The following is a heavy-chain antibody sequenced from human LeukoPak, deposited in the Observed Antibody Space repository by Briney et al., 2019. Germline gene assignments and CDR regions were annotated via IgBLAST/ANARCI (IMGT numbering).Heavy chain of an antibody. CDR2: ISSSSSYI. CDR3: ARARYYYGSGSYYTYYFDY. CDR1: GFTFSSYS. V-gene: IGHV3-21*04. J-gene: IGHJ4*02. D-gene: IGHD3-10*01. Sequence: GGSLRLSCAASGFTFSSYSMNWVRQAPGKGLEWVSSISSSSSYIYYADSVKGRFTISRDNAKNSLYLQMNSLRAEDTAVYYCARARYYYGSGSYYTYYFDYWGQGTLVTVSS.